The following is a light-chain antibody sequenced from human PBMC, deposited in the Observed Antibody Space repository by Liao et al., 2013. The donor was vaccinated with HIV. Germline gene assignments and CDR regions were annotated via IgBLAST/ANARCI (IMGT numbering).Light chain of an antibody. CDR2: YDS. CDR1: NIGSKS. Sequence: SYVLTQPPSVSVAPGKTARITCGGNNIGSKSVHWYQQKPGQAPVLVIYYDSDRPSGIPERFSGSNSGNTATLTISRVEAGDEADYYCQVWDTGSAHRVVFGGGTKLTVL. J-gene: IGLJ2*01. V-gene: IGLV3-21*01. CDR3: QVWDTGSAHRVV.